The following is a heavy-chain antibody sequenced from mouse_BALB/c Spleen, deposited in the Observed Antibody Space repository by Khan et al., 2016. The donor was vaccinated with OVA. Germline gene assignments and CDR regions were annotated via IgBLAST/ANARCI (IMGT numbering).Heavy chain of an antibody. J-gene: IGHJ4*01. V-gene: IGHV1-4*01. D-gene: IGHD2-14*01. CDR2: INPRSGYT. CDR1: GYTFTSHT. CDR3: ARRTTEYALDY. Sequence: QVRLQQSGAELARPGASVKMSCKASGYTFTSHTMHWVKQRPGQGLEWIGYINPRSGYTQYNQKFNDKATLTADRSSSTAYMQLSSLTSEDSAVYYCARRTTEYALDYWGQGTSVTVSS.